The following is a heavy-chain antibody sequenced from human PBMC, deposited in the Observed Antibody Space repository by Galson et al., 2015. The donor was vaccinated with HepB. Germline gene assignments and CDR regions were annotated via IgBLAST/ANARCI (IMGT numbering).Heavy chain of an antibody. CDR2: ISYDGSNK. V-gene: IGHV3-30*18. D-gene: IGHD4-23*01. CDR1: GFTFSSYG. CDR3: AKDGNYGGNSGLDY. J-gene: IGHJ4*02. Sequence: CAASGFTFSSYGMHWVRQAPGKGLEWVAVISYDGSNKYYADSVKGRFTISRDNSKNTLYLQMNSLRAEDTAVYYCAKDGNYGGNSGLDYWGQGTLVTVSS.